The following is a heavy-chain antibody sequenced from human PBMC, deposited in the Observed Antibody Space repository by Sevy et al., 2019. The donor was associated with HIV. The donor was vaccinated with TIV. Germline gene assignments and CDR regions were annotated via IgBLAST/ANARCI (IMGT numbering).Heavy chain of an antibody. CDR3: ARRFTLVRGVAYYFDY. D-gene: IGHD3-10*01. Sequence: GESLKISCKGSGYSFTSYWLGWVPQMPGKGLEWMRIIYSDYSYTRHSPSFQGQVTISADTSISTAYLQWSSLKASDTAMYYCARRFTLVRGVAYYFDYWGQGTLVTVSS. J-gene: IGHJ4*02. CDR2: IYSDYSYT. CDR1: GYSFTSYW. V-gene: IGHV5-51*01.